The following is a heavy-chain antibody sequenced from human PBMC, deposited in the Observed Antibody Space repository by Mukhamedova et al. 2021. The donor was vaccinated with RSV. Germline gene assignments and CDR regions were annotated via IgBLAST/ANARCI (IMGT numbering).Heavy chain of an antibody. D-gene: IGHD3-16*01. CDR2: NK. CDR3: VREGGPYTIRNWFDP. J-gene: IGHJ5*02. V-gene: IGHV3-30-3*01. Sequence: NKYYADSVRGRFTISRDNSKNTLSLQMNSLRTEDTAVYYCVREGGPYTIRNWFDPWGQGTLVTVSS.